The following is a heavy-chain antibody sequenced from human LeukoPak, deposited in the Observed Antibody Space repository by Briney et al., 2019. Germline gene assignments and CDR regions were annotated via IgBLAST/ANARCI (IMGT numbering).Heavy chain of an antibody. CDR2: INPKTGGT. CDR1: GYTFTDSY. D-gene: IGHD3-10*01. Sequence: ASVKVSCKASGYTFTDSYMHWVRQAPGQGLEWMGWINPKTGGTNHAQRFQGRVTMTRDTSIRTAYMGLNSLRSDDTAVYYCARDGRLTIFVRGIITEGSPPKNWGQGTLVTVSS. J-gene: IGHJ4*02. V-gene: IGHV1-2*02. CDR3: ARDGRLTIFVRGIITEGSPPKN.